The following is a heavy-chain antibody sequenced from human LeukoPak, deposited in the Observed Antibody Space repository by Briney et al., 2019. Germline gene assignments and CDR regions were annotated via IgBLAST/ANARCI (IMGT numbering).Heavy chain of an antibody. Sequence: SGGSLRLPCAASGFTFSSYAMTWVRQAPGKGLEWVSSIDANGAGTFYADSVKGRFSISRDNAKNTLGLQMHSLTAEDTAVYYCAKDQSYYNWFDPWGQGTLVTVSS. CDR2: IDANGAGT. D-gene: IGHD3-10*01. V-gene: IGHV3-23*01. CDR1: GFTFSSYA. J-gene: IGHJ5*02. CDR3: AKDQSYYNWFDP.